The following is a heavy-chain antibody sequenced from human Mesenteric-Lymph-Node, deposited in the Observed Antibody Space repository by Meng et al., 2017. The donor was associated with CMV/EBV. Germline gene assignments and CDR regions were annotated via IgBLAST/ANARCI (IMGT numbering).Heavy chain of an antibody. J-gene: IGHJ4*02. D-gene: IGHD6-19*01. CDR3: ALTKYSTEWYMDY. CDR1: GYSFTTYY. V-gene: IGHV1-2*02. Sequence: ASVKVSCKGSGYSFTTYYIHCVQQAPGQGLEWMGWINPNSGVTHYAQKFQGRVTMTRDTSISTAYMGLNSLTSDDTAVYYCALTKYSTEWYMDYWGQGTLVTVSS. CDR2: INPNSGVT.